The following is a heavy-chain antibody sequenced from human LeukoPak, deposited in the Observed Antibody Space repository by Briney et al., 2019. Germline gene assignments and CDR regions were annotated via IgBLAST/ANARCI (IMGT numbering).Heavy chain of an antibody. J-gene: IGHJ4*02. CDR1: XGXXXXXX. D-gene: IGHD5-24*01. CDR2: IYYSGST. V-gene: IGHV4-59*01. Sequence: EXXXLXXTVXXGXXXXXXXXXIXQPPGKGXEXIRYIYYSGSTNYNPSLKSRVTISVDTSKNQFSLKLSSVTAADTAVYYCARGSGYNFGRYFDYWGQGTLVTVSS. CDR3: ARGSGYNFGRYFDY.